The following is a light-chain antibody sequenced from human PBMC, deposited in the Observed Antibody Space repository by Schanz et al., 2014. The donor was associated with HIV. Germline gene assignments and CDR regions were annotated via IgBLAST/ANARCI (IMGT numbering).Light chain of an antibody. CDR1: SSNIGSNG. CDR2: SSN. V-gene: IGLV1-44*01. J-gene: IGLJ3*02. Sequence: QSVLTQPPLASGTPGQTVTISCSGSSSNIGSNGVNWYQQFPGTAPKLLIYSSNLRPSGVPDRFSGSKSGTSASLAISGLQSEDEADYYCASWNVSLNGRVFGGGTKLTV. CDR3: ASWNVSLNGRV.